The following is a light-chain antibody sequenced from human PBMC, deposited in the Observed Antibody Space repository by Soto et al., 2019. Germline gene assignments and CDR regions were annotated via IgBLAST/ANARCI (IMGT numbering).Light chain of an antibody. CDR3: QQYNSYWT. CDR2: GAS. V-gene: IGKV3D-15*01. CDR1: QSVSSK. J-gene: IGKJ1*01. Sequence: EIVMTQSPATLSVSPGERATLSCRASQSVSSKLAWYQQKPGQAPRLLIYGASSRATGIPDRFSGSGSGTDFTLTISSLQPDDFATYYCQQYNSYWTFGQGTKVDIK.